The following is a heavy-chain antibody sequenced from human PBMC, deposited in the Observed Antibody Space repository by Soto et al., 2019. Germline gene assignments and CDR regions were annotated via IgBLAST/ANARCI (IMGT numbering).Heavy chain of an antibody. CDR1: GDSISSSSYY. V-gene: IGHV4-39*01. CDR2: VFYSGSI. CDR3: ARFWVTESFDF. Sequence: SETLSLTCTVSGDSISSSSYYWGWIRQSPGKGLEWIGSVFYSGSIYYNPSLKSRVTISVDTSKNQFSLKLTSVTAEDTSVFYCARFWVTESFDFWGRGTLVTVSS. J-gene: IGHJ4*02. D-gene: IGHD2-21*02.